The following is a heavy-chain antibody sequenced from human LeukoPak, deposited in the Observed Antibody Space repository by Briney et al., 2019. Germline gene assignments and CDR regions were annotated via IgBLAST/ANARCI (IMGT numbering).Heavy chain of an antibody. CDR2: ISSSSSYI. V-gene: IGHV3-21*01. CDR1: GITFSSYS. D-gene: IGHD3-3*01. CDR3: ARGRYYDFWSGYYTL. Sequence: GGSLRLSCAASGITFSSYSMNWVRQAPGKGLEWVSSISSSSSYIYYADSVKGRFTISRDNAKNSLYLQMNSLRAEDTAVYYCARGRYYDFWSGYYTLWGQGTLVTVSS. J-gene: IGHJ4*02.